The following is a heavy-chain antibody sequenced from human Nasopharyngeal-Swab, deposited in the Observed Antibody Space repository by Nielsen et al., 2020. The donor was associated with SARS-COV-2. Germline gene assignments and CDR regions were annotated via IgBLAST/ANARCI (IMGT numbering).Heavy chain of an antibody. CDR3: ARAGDSSGYYFYYYYGMDV. V-gene: IGHV3-7*01. J-gene: IGHJ6*02. CDR2: IKQDGSEK. Sequence: CQAPGKVLEWVSNIKQDGSEKYYVDSVKGRFTISRDNAKNSLYLQMNSLRAEDTAVYYCARAGDSSGYYFYYYYGMDVWGQGTTVTVSS. D-gene: IGHD3-22*01.